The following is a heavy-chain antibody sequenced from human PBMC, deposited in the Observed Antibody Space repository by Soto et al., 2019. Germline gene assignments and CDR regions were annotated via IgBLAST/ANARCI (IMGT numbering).Heavy chain of an antibody. CDR2: FDPEDGET. Sequence: ASVKVSCTVSGYTLTELSMHWVRHAPGKGLEWMGGFDPEDGETIYAQKFQGRVTMTEDTSTDTAYMELSSLRSEDTAVYYCATDLGYCSSTSCYDYWGQGTLVTVSS. V-gene: IGHV1-24*01. CDR1: GYTLTELS. CDR3: ATDLGYCSSTSCYDY. J-gene: IGHJ4*02. D-gene: IGHD2-2*03.